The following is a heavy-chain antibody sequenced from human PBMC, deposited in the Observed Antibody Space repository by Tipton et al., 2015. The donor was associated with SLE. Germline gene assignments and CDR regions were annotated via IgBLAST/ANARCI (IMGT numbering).Heavy chain of an antibody. Sequence: TLSLTCVVYGGSFSGYYGSWIRQPPGKGLEWIGYIYDSVFTNYSPSLKSRVTISLDTSKKQVSLKLSSVSAADTAVYYCARSAGATTHDAFDIWGQGTMVTVSS. CDR2: IYDSVFT. CDR3: ARSAGATTHDAFDI. J-gene: IGHJ3*02. D-gene: IGHD5-12*01. CDR1: GGSFSGYY. V-gene: IGHV4-59*01.